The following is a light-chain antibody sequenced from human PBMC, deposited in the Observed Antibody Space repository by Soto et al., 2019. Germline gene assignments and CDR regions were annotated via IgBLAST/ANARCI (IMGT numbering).Light chain of an antibody. Sequence: EIGLTQSPGTLSLSPGERAALSCRASQSVSSSFLAWYQQKPGQPPRLLIYGASSRATAIADMFSGSCSGTAFTLTISRLEPDDFAVYYCQQYGRSPGLFTFGPGTKVDLK. V-gene: IGKV3-20*01. CDR1: QSVSSSF. J-gene: IGKJ3*01. CDR2: GAS. CDR3: QQYGRSPGLFT.